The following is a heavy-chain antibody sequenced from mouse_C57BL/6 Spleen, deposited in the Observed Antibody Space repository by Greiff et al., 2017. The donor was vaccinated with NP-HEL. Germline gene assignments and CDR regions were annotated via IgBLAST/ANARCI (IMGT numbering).Heavy chain of an antibody. J-gene: IGHJ4*01. CDR3: ASPYGSSSSYAMDY. V-gene: IGHV1-22*01. Sequence: EVQLQQSGPELVKPGASVKMSCKASGYTFTDYNMHWVKQSHGKSLEWIGYINPNNGGTSYNQKFKGKATLTVNKSSSTAYMELRSLTSEDSAVYYCASPYGSSSSYAMDYWGQGTSVTVSS. CDR2: INPNNGGT. CDR1: GYTFTDYN. D-gene: IGHD1-1*01.